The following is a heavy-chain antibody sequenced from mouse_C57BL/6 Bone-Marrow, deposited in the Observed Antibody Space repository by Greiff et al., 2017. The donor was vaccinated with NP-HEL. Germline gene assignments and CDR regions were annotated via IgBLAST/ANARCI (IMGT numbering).Heavy chain of an antibody. CDR3: AREGLYYGKGDFDY. V-gene: IGHV1-31*01. CDR1: GYSFTGYY. D-gene: IGHD1-1*01. J-gene: IGHJ2*01. CDR2: IYPYNGVS. Sequence: VQLKESGPELVKPGASVKISCKASGYSFTGYYMHWVKQSHGNILDWIGYIYPYNGVSSYNQKFKGKATLTVDKSSSTAYMELRSLTSEDSAVYYCAREGLYYGKGDFDYWGQGTTLTVSS.